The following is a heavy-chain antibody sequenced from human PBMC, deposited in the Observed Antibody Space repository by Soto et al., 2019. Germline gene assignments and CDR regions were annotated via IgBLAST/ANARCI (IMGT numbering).Heavy chain of an antibody. CDR3: ARDRCSSTSCYDVYYYGMDV. Sequence: ASVKVSCKASGGTFSSYAISWVRQAPGQGLECIGMFIPILGIANYAQKFQGRVTITADKSTSTAYMELSSLRSEDTAVYYCARDRCSSTSCYDVYYYGMDVWGQGTTVTVSS. CDR2: FIPILGIA. D-gene: IGHD2-2*01. CDR1: GGTFSSYA. J-gene: IGHJ6*02. V-gene: IGHV1-69*04.